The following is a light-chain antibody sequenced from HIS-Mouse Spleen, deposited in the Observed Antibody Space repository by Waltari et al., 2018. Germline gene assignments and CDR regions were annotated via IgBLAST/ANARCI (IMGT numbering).Light chain of an antibody. V-gene: IGLV3-10*01. CDR2: EDS. CDR3: YSTDSSGNHRV. J-gene: IGLJ2*01. Sequence: SYELTQPPSVSVSPGQTARITCSGDALPKKYASLYQQKSGQAPVLVIYEDSKRPSGIPERFSGSSSGKMATLTISGAQVEDEADYYCYSTDSSGNHRVFGGGTKLTVL. CDR1: ALPKKY.